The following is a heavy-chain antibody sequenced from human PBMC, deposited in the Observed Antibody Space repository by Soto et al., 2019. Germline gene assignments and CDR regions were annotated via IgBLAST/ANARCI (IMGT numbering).Heavy chain of an antibody. CDR3: ARGGSSPAFCYYCGMDV. CDR1: GYSFASYF. Sequence: QVQLMQSGAEVRQPGASVKVSCKASGYSFASYFLHWVRQAPGQGLEWLGVINPSAGSTRYAQKFQGRVTMTWDTSTNTAYMDLSSLRSEDTAIFYCARGGSSPAFCYYCGMDVWGQGTTVTVSS. D-gene: IGHD6-13*01. J-gene: IGHJ6*02. CDR2: INPSAGST. V-gene: IGHV1-46*01.